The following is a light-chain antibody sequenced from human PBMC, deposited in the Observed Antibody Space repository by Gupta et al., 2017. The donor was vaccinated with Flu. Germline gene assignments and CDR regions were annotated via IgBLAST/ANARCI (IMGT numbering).Light chain of an antibody. Sequence: QYPGKAPKLMIFDVSSRPSGVSNRFSGSKSGDTASLTISGLQAEDEADYYCSSYTSISTPYVFGTGTKVTVL. V-gene: IGLV2-14*03. CDR3: SSYTSISTPYV. CDR2: DVS. J-gene: IGLJ1*01.